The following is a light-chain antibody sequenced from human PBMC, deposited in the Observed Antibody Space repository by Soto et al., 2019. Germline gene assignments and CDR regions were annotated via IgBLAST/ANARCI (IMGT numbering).Light chain of an antibody. CDR3: QHYNSYSEA. CDR2: KAS. CDR1: QTISSW. V-gene: IGKV1-5*03. J-gene: IGKJ1*01. Sequence: DIQMTHSPSTLSGSVGDRVTITCRASQTISSWLAWYQQKPGKAPKLLIYKASTLKSGVPSRFSGSGSGTEFTLTISSLQPDDFATYYCQHYNSYSEACGQGNKGDIK.